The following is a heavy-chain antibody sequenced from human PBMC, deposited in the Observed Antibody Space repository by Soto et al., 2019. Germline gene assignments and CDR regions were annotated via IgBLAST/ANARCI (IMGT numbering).Heavy chain of an antibody. CDR3: AIDYYDSSGYYPYYYYGMDV. CDR2: IYYSGST. Sequence: SETLSLTCTVSGGSVSSGSYYWSWIRQPPGKGLEWIGYIYYSGSTNYNPSLKSRVTISVDTSKNQFSLKLSSVTAADTAVYYCAIDYYDSSGYYPYYYYGMDVWGQGTTVTVSS. CDR1: GGSVSSGSYY. D-gene: IGHD3-22*01. J-gene: IGHJ6*02. V-gene: IGHV4-61*01.